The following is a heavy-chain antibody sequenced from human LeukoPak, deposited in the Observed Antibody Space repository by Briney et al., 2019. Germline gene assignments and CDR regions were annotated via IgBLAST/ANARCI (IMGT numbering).Heavy chain of an antibody. CDR3: ARLGSGSAAGTDY. CDR2: ISSSSSYI. CDR1: GFTFSSYA. Sequence: GGSLRLSCAASGFTFSSYAMSWVRQAPGKGLEWVSSISSSSSYIYYADSVKGRFTISRDNAKNSLYLQMNSLRAEDTAVYYCARLGSGSAAGTDYWGQGTLVTVSS. D-gene: IGHD6-13*01. J-gene: IGHJ4*02. V-gene: IGHV3-21*01.